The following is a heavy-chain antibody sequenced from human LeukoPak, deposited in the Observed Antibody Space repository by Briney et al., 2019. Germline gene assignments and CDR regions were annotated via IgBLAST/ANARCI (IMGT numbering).Heavy chain of an antibody. V-gene: IGHV1-18*01. CDR1: GYTFTSYG. J-gene: IGHJ5*02. D-gene: IGHD1-26*01. CDR3: ARDGPGGSYGNWFDP. Sequence: GASVKVSCKASGYTFTSYGISWVRQAPGQGLEWMGWISAYNGSTNYAQKLQGRVTITTDTSTSTAYMELRSLRSDDTAVYYCARDGPGGSYGNWFDPWGQGTLVTVSS. CDR2: ISAYNGST.